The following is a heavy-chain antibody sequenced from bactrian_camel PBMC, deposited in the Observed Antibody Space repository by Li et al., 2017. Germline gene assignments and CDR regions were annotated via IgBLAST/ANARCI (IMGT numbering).Heavy chain of an antibody. Sequence: HVQLVESGGDSVQAGGSLRLSCEVFGHIDSGTCMGWFRQAPGKEREGVSCIGWSGTSTYYANSVKGRFTISRDNAKNTPYLQLNSLKTEDTAMYYCTKIPYSGGGYRFYYYGMDAWGKGTQVTVS. J-gene: IGHJ7*01. V-gene: IGHV3S68*01. D-gene: IGHD2*01. CDR1: GHIDSGTC. CDR2: IGWSGTST.